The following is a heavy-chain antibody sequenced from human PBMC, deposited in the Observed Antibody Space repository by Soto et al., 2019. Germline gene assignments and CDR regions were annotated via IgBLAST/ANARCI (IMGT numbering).Heavy chain of an antibody. CDR1: GGSISSYY. CDR3: ARRYGGHFDY. Sequence: QVQLQESGPGLVKHSETLSLTCTVSGGSISSYYWSWIRQPPGKGLEWIGYIYYSGSTNYNPSLRSRVTISVDTSKTQFALTLRSVTAADTAVYYCARRYGGHFDYWGQGTLVTVSS. J-gene: IGHJ4*02. D-gene: IGHD4-17*01. V-gene: IGHV4-59*08. CDR2: IYYSGST.